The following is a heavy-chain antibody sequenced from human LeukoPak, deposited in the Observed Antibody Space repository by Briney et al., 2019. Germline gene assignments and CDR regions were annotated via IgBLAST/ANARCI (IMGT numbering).Heavy chain of an antibody. CDR1: GFTFSSYA. V-gene: IGHV3-23*01. CDR3: AKDRVRGVIIEGGRAFDY. CDR2: ISGSGGST. Sequence: GGSLRLSCAASGFTFSSYAMSWVRHAPGKGLEEVSAISGSGGSTYYADSVKGRFTISRDNSKNTLYLQMNSLRAEDTAVYYCAKDRVRGVIIEGGRAFDYWGQGTLVTVSS. J-gene: IGHJ4*02. D-gene: IGHD3-10*01.